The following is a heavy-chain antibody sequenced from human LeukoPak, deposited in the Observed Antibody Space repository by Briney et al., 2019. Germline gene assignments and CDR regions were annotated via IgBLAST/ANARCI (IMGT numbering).Heavy chain of an antibody. CDR3: AKGIRYFDPMGY. CDR1: GFRVTNNY. D-gene: IGHD3-9*01. CDR2: FYVGGAT. V-gene: IGHV3-53*01. J-gene: IGHJ4*02. Sequence: PGGSLRLSLAVSGFRVTNNYMSWVRPAPGKGVEWVSVFYVGGATYYADSVKGRFTISRDNSKNTLYLQMNSLRAEDTAVYYCAKGIRYFDPMGYWGQGTLVTVSS.